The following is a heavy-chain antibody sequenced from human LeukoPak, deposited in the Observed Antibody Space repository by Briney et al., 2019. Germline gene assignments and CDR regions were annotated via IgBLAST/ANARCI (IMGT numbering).Heavy chain of an antibody. CDR3: ARDGRMTPRNWFDP. CDR2: IDPNSGGT. J-gene: IGHJ5*02. V-gene: IGHV1-2*04. CDR1: GYTFTGYF. Sequence: ASVTVSCKASGYTFTGYFIHWVRQAPGQGLEWMGCIDPNSGGTNYAPKFQGWVTMTRDTSISTAYMELSRLRSDDTAVYYCARDGRMTPRNWFDPWGQGTLVTVSS.